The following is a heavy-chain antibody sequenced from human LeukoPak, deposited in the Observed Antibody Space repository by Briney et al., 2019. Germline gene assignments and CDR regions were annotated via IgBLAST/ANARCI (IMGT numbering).Heavy chain of an antibody. CDR1: GFTFSSYW. V-gene: IGHV3-7*03. Sequence: PGGSLRLSCAASGFTFSSYWMNWVRQAPGKGLEWVANIKEDGSENSYVDSVKGRFTISRDNAKNSLYLQMNSLRAEDTAVYYCAKNELTGTYCPIDYWGQGTLVTVSS. J-gene: IGHJ4*02. D-gene: IGHD1-26*01. CDR3: AKNELTGTYCPIDY. CDR2: IKEDGSEN.